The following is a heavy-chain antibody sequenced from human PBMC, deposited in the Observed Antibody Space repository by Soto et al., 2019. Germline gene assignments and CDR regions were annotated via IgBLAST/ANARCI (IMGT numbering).Heavy chain of an antibody. V-gene: IGHV4-31*03. CDR1: GGSISSGGYY. Sequence: QVQLQESGPGLVKPSQTLSLTCTVSGGSISSGGYYWSWIRQHPGKGLEWIGYIYYSGSTYYNPSLKSRVTISVDTSKNQFSLKLSSVTAAATAVHYCASRGYSYGFSLGMDVWGQGTTVTVSS. CDR3: ASRGYSYGFSLGMDV. D-gene: IGHD5-18*01. J-gene: IGHJ6*02. CDR2: IYYSGST.